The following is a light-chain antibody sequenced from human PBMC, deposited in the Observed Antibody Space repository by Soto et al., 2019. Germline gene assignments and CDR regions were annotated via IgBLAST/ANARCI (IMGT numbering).Light chain of an antibody. CDR1: SSDIGAYNH. Sequence: QSALTQPASVSGSPGQTITISCTGTSSDIGAYNHVSWYQQYPGKAPTLMIYEVTNRPSGVSSRFSGSKSGNTASLTISGLQAEDEGDYYCSSYTTSDTWVFGGGTKLTVL. J-gene: IGLJ3*02. V-gene: IGLV2-14*01. CDR2: EVT. CDR3: SSYTTSDTWV.